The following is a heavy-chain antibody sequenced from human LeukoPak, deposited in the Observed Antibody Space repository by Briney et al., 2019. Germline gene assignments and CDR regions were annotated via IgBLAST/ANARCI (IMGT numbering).Heavy chain of an antibody. CDR3: ARHLPGYSSGWYQFDY. D-gene: IGHD6-19*01. CDR1: GGSISSYY. Sequence: SETLSLTCTVSGGSISSYYWSWIRQPPGKGLEWIGYIYTSGSTNYNPSLKSRVTISVDTSKNQFYLKLSSVTAADTAVYYCARHLPGYSSGWYQFDYWGQGTLVTVSS. V-gene: IGHV4-4*09. CDR2: IYTSGST. J-gene: IGHJ4*02.